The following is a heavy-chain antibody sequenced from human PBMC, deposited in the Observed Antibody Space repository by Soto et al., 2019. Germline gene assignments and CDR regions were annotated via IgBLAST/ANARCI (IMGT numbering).Heavy chain of an antibody. Sequence: PXESVTMSFTGSGWSFTSYWIGLVRQMPGKGLEWMGIIYPGDSDTRYSPSFQGQVTISADKSISTAYLQWSSLKASDTAMYYCARAYYYDSSGYPAPDLAGFDYWGQGTLVTVYS. CDR3: ARAYYYDSSGYPAPDLAGFDY. J-gene: IGHJ4*02. D-gene: IGHD3-22*01. CDR1: GWSFTSYW. CDR2: IYPGDSDT. V-gene: IGHV5-51*01.